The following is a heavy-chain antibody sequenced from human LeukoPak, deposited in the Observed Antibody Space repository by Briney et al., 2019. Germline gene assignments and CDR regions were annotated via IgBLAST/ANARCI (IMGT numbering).Heavy chain of an antibody. CDR1: GFTFSGYY. J-gene: IGHJ6*02. D-gene: IGHD5-18*01. V-gene: IGHV3-11*01. CDR3: ARDVDTAMASHYYYYYGMDV. CDR2: ISSSGSTI. Sequence: GGSLRLSCADSGFTFSGYYMSWIRQAPGKGLDLVSYISSSGSTIYYADSVKGRFTISRDNAKNSLYLQMNSLRAEDTAVYYCARDVDTAMASHYYYYYGMDVWGQGTTVTVSS.